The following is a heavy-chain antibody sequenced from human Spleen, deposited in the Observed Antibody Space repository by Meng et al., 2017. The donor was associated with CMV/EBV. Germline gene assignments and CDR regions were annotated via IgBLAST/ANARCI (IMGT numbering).Heavy chain of an antibody. CDR2: LSSSGRFI. CDR1: GFIFDDYT. V-gene: IGHV3-21*01. CDR3: ARDSGYTSTWLDF. D-gene: IGHD2-2*02. J-gene: IGHJ4*02. Sequence: GESLKISCAASGFIFDDYTMHWVRQAPGKGLEWVSSLSSSGRFIYYGDSMKGRIAISRDSATNSLFLQMNSLRVEDTAVYHCARDSGYTSTWLDFWGQGTLVTVSS.